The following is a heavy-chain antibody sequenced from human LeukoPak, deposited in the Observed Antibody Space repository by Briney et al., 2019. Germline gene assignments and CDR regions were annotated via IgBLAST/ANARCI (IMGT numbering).Heavy chain of an antibody. CDR1: GFSFTSYS. CDR2: ISSISTTI. J-gene: IGHJ4*02. Sequence: PGGSLRLSCAASGFSFTSYSMSWVRQAPGKGLEWLSFISSISTTIYYADSVKGRFTISRDNAKNSLYLQMNSLRAEDTAVYYCARAFTSGKCDYWGQGTLVTVSS. V-gene: IGHV3-48*04. D-gene: IGHD1-26*01. CDR3: ARAFTSGKCDY.